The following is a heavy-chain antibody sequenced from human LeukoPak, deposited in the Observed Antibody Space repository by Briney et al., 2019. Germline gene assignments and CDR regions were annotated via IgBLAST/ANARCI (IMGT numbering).Heavy chain of an antibody. J-gene: IGHJ4*02. CDR3: ARDSPIAVAGSGLDY. D-gene: IGHD6-19*01. CDR2: ISSSSSTI. V-gene: IGHV3-48*04. CDR1: GFTFSSYS. Sequence: GGSLRLSCAASGFTFSSYSMNWVRQAPGKGLEWVSYISSSSSTIYYADSVKGRFTISRDNAKNSLYLQMNSLRAEDTAVYYCARDSPIAVAGSGLDYWGQGTLVTVSS.